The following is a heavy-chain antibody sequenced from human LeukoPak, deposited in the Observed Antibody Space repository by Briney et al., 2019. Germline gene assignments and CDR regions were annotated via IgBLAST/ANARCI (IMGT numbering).Heavy chain of an antibody. V-gene: IGHV3-72*01. D-gene: IGHD6-19*01. CDR2: SRNKAKSYTT. CDR3: VRVGSVAGSDYLDY. J-gene: IGHJ4*02. CDR1: GFTFSDHF. Sequence: QPGGSLRLSCAISGFTFSDHFLDWVRQAPGKGLEWVGRSRNKAKSYTTEYAASVKGRFTISRDDSKNSLYLQMDSLKTEDTAVYYCVRVGSVAGSDYLDYWGQGTLVTVSS.